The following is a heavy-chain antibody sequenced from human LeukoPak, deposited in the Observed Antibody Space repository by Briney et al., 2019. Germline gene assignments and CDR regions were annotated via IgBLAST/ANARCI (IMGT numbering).Heavy chain of an antibody. CDR3: AKGRRNCSSTSCYLDC. CDR1: GFTFSSYA. V-gene: IGHV3-23*01. Sequence: GGSLRLSCAASGFTFSSYAMSWVRQAPGKGLEWVSAISGSGGSTYYADSVKGRFTISRGNSKNTLYLQMNSLRAEDTAVYYCAKGRRNCSSTSCYLDCWGQGTLVTVSS. CDR2: ISGSGGST. D-gene: IGHD2-2*01. J-gene: IGHJ4*02.